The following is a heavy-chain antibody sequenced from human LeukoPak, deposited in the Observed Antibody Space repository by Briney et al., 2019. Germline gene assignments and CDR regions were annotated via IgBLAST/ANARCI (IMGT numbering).Heavy chain of an antibody. CDR1: GGSISSYY. Sequence: PSETLSLTCTVSGGSISSYYWSWIRQRPGKGLEGIGYIYYSGSTNYNPSLKSRVTISVDTSKNQFSLKLSSVTAADTAVYYCARDPGYSYGGYYYYYYGMDVWGQGTTVTVSS. CDR2: IYYSGST. V-gene: IGHV4-59*01. D-gene: IGHD5-18*01. CDR3: ARDPGYSYGGYYYYYYGMDV. J-gene: IGHJ6*02.